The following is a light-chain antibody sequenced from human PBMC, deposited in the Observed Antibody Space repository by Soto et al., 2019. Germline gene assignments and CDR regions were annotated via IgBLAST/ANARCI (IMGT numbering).Light chain of an antibody. CDR3: SSYTSDSNWV. V-gene: IGLV2-14*03. CDR1: SSDVGAYNY. Sequence: QSALTQPASVSGSPGQSITISCTGTSSDVGAYNYVSWYQQHPGKAPKLMIYDVSNRPSGVSNRFSGSKSGYTASLTISGLQAEDEADYYCSSYTSDSNWVFGGGTKLTVL. CDR2: DVS. J-gene: IGLJ3*02.